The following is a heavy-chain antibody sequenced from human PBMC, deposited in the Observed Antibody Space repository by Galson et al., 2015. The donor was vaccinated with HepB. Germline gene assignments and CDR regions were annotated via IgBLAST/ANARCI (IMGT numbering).Heavy chain of an antibody. CDR2: IKQDGSEK. D-gene: IGHD3-16*02. CDR3: ARDSHYDYVWGTYRTTDAFDL. J-gene: IGHJ3*01. CDR1: GFVFDNYW. Sequence: SLRLSCAASGFVFDNYWMSWVRQAPGKGLEWVANIKQDGSEKNSVDSVKGRFTVSRDNAKNSLYLQMNSLRVEDTAVYYCARDSHYDYVWGTYRTTDAFDLWGQGTLVTVSS. V-gene: IGHV3-7*03.